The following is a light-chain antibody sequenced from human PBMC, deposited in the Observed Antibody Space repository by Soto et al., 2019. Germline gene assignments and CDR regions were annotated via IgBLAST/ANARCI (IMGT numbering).Light chain of an antibody. V-gene: IGKV1-5*01. Sequence: DIQMTQSPSTLSASVGDRVTITCRASQSISSWLAWYQQKPGKAPKLLIYDASSLESGVPSRFSGSGSVTEFTLTISSLQPDDFATYYCQQYNSYLWTFGQGTKVEIK. CDR1: QSISSW. J-gene: IGKJ1*01. CDR2: DAS. CDR3: QQYNSYLWT.